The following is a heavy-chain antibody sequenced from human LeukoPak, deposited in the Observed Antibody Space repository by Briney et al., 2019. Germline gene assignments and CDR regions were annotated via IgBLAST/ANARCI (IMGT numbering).Heavy chain of an antibody. V-gene: IGHV3-30*04. CDR1: GYTFTSYA. CDR3: AREAPKRITMIVVVKGAFDI. J-gene: IGHJ3*02. CDR2: ISYDGSNK. Sequence: SCKASGYTFTSYAMHWVRQAPGKGLEWVAVISYDGSNKYYADSVKGRFTISRDNSKNTLYLQMNSLRAEDTAVYYCAREAPKRITMIVVVKGAFDIWGQGTMVTVSS. D-gene: IGHD3-22*01.